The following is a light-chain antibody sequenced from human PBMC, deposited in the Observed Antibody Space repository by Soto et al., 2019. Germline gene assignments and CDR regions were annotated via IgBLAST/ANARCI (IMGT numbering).Light chain of an antibody. Sequence: DIQMTQSPSTLSASVVDRVTITCRASQSISAWLAWYQQKPGKAPKLLIYKASSLESGVPSRFSGSGSGTEFTLTISSLQPDDFATYYCQLYNSDSRTFGQGTKVEIK. CDR3: QLYNSDSRT. V-gene: IGKV1-5*03. CDR1: QSISAW. J-gene: IGKJ1*01. CDR2: KAS.